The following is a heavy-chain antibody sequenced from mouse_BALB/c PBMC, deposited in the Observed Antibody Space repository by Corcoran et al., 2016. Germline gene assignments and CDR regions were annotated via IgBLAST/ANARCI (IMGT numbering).Heavy chain of an antibody. CDR2: INSDGSAI. V-gene: IGHV11-2*02. CDR1: GFTFSGFW. J-gene: IGHJ4*01. Sequence: EVQLLETGGGLVQPGGSRGLSCEGSGFTFSGFWMSWVRQTPGKTLEWIGDINSDGSAINYAPSIKDRFTIFRDNDKSTLYLQMSNVRSDDTATYFCMRYDYDAMAYWGQGTSVTVSS. CDR3: MRYDYDAMAY.